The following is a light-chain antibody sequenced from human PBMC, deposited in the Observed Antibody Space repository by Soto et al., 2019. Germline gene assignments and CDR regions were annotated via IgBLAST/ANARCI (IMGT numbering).Light chain of an antibody. CDR3: CSYAGMYTWV. CDR1: RSDVGGYNY. J-gene: IGLJ1*01. V-gene: IGLV2-11*01. CDR2: EVN. Sequence: SVLTQPRSVSGSLGQSVTISCAGTRSDVGGYNYVSWYQQPPATAPKLMIYEVNKRPSGVPDRFSGSKSGNTASLTISGLQAEDEGDYYCCSYAGMYTWVFGTGTKVTVL.